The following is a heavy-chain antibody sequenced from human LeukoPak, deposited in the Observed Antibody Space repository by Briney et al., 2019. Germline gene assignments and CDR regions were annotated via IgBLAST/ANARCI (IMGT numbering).Heavy chain of an antibody. Sequence: GGSLRLSCAASGFTFSSYWMHWVRQAPGKGLVWVSRIKSDGSSTRYADSVKGRFTISRDNAKNTLWLQMNSLRAEDTAVYYCATDLDYGGYSHFDFWGQGALVTVSS. J-gene: IGHJ4*02. CDR1: GFTFSSYW. D-gene: IGHD4-23*01. V-gene: IGHV3-74*01. CDR3: ATDLDYGGYSHFDF. CDR2: IKSDGSST.